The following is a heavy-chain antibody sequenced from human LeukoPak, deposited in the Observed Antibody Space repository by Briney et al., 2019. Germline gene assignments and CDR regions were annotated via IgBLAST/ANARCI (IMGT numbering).Heavy chain of an antibody. CDR3: ARSRSYYYDSSGYSY. CDR2: INHSGST. J-gene: IGHJ4*02. CDR1: GGSFSGYY. D-gene: IGHD3-22*01. Sequence: SETLSLTCAVYGGSFSGYYWSWIRQPPGKGLEWIGEINHSGSTNYNPSLKSRVTISVDTSKNQFSLKLSSVTAADTAVYYCARSRSYYYDSSGYSYWGQGTLVTVSS. V-gene: IGHV4-34*01.